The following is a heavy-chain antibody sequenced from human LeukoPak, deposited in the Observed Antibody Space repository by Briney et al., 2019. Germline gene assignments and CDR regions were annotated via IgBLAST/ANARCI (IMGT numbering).Heavy chain of an antibody. J-gene: IGHJ4*02. CDR1: GFTFSNAW. D-gene: IGHD3-10*01. V-gene: IGHV3-7*02. CDR3: VGLGENY. CDR2: IKQDGSEK. Sequence: GGSLRLSCAGSGFTFSNAWMSWARQASGKGLEWVANIKQDGSEKYYVDSVKGRFTISRDNAKNSLYLQMNSLRAEDTAVYYCVGLGENYWGQGTLVTVSS.